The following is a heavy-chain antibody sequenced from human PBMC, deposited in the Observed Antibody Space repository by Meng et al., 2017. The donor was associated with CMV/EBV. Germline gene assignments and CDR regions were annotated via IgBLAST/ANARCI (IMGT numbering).Heavy chain of an antibody. CDR1: GYTFTSYN. D-gene: IGHD2-2*01. CDR2: INPSGGST. J-gene: IGHJ4*02. CDR3: ARDQVPWSSTSCYLDY. Sequence: ASVKVSCKASGYTFTSYNMNWVRQAPGQGLEWMGIINPSGGSTGYAQKFQGRVTMTRDTSTSTVYMELSSLRSEDTAVYYCARDQVPWSSTSCYLDYWGQGTLVTVSS. V-gene: IGHV1-46*01.